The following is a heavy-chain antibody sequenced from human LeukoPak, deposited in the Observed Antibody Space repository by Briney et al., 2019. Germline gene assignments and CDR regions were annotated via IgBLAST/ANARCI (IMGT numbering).Heavy chain of an antibody. Sequence: GGSLRLSCAASGFSFSSFWMSWVRQAAGKGVEWVANIKYDGREKFYVDSVKGRFTISRDNAKNSLYLQMDSMRAEDTAVYYCASSPYRGRYFDYWGRGTLVTVSS. CDR3: ASSPYRGRYFDY. J-gene: IGHJ4*02. CDR2: IKYDGREK. CDR1: GFSFSSFW. D-gene: IGHD3-10*01. V-gene: IGHV3-7*03.